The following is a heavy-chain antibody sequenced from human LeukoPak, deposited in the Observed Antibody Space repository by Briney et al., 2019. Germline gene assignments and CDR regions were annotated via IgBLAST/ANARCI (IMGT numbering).Heavy chain of an antibody. CDR3: ARDLARRIKDRWGYYYMDV. CDR1: GGSISSYY. CDR2: IYTSGST. D-gene: IGHD3-10*01. V-gene: IGHV4-4*07. Sequence: SGTLSLTCTVSGGSISSYYWSWIRQPAGKGLEWIGRIYTSGSTNYNPSLKSRVTMSVDTSKNQFSLKLSSVTAADTAVYYCARDLARRIKDRWGYYYMDVWGKGTTVTVSS. J-gene: IGHJ6*03.